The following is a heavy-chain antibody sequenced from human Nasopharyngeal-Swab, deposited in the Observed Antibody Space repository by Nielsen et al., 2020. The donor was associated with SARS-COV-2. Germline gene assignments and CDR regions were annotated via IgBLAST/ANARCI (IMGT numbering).Heavy chain of an antibody. Sequence: GESLKISCAASGFTFSSSWMQWVRQAPGKGLAWVSRINRDGSTITYADSVKGWFTISRDNAKNTLYLQMNSLGAEDTAVYYCATVGVGYWGQGTLVTVSS. V-gene: IGHV3-74*01. J-gene: IGHJ4*02. CDR3: ATVGVGY. CDR1: GFTFSSSW. D-gene: IGHD4-23*01. CDR2: INRDGSTI.